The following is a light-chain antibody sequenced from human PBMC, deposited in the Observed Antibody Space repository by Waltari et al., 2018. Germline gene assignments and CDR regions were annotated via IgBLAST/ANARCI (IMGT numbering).Light chain of an antibody. CDR1: QDISNY. CDR3: QQRRNWPPLT. V-gene: IGKV1-33*01. Sequence: DIQMTQSPSSLSASVGDRVTITCQASQDISNYLNWYQQKPGKAPKLLIYDASNLETGVPSRFSGSGSGTDFTFTISSLQPEDFALYYCQQRRNWPPLTFGGGTKVE. J-gene: IGKJ4*01. CDR2: DAS.